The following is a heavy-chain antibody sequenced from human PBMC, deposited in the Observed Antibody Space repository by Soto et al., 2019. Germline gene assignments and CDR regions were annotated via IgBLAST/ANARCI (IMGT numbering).Heavy chain of an antibody. V-gene: IGHV1-18*01. CDR2: VTAYNGNA. CDR1: GYTFTNYG. J-gene: IGHJ6*02. D-gene: IGHD3-9*01. CDR3: ARGERYFDWCWNGMDV. Sequence: QVQLVQSGAEVKRPGASVKVSCKASGYTFTNYGINWVRQAPGQGLEWMGWVTAYNGNANYVQRLQDRVTMTTDTSTNAAYMELRSLRFDGTAVEYCARGERYFDWCWNGMDVWGQGTTVTVSS.